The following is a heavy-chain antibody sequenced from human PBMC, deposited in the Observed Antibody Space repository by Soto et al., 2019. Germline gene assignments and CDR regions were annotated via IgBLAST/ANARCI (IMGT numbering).Heavy chain of an antibody. CDR3: ARGQEVGAHFFDS. V-gene: IGHV3-13*01. Sequence: GGSLRLSCEASGFTFSGFDVHWVRQPTGKGLEWVSTIGTAGDTYYAVSVKGRFTISSDNAKNSLSLQMNSLRAGDTAVYYCARGQEVGAHFFDSWGQGTQVTVSS. D-gene: IGHD2-15*01. J-gene: IGHJ4*02. CDR2: IGTAGDT. CDR1: GFTFSGFD.